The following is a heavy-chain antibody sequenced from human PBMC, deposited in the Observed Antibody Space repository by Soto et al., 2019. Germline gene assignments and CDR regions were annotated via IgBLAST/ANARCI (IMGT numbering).Heavy chain of an antibody. CDR3: VRDGGDFDY. D-gene: IGHD3-16*01. J-gene: IGHJ4*02. Sequence: QVHLVESGGGVVQPGMSLRLSCAASGYSFSDYGMHWVRQAPGKGLEWVAIVLYDGVKRYYADSVKGRFTISRDNSKNTVYLQMNSLRVEDTAVYYCVRDGGDFDYLGLGTLVTVSS. V-gene: IGHV3-33*01. CDR1: GYSFSDYG. CDR2: VLYDGVKR.